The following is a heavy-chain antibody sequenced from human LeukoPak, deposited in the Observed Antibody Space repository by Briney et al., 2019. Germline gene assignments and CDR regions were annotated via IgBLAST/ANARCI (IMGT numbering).Heavy chain of an antibody. V-gene: IGHV3-74*01. CDR3: AREEITQYYYYYGMDV. CDR1: GFTFSDCY. J-gene: IGHJ6*02. D-gene: IGHD5-24*01. Sequence: PGGSLRLSCAASGFTFSDCYMSWIRQAPGKGLVWVSRINSDGSSTSYVDSVKGRFTISRDNAKNTLYLQMNSLRAEDTAVYYCAREEITQYYYYYGMDVWGQGTTVTVSS. CDR2: INSDGSST.